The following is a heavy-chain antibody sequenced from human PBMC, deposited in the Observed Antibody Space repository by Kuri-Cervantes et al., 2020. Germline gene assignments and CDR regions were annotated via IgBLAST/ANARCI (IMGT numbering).Heavy chain of an antibody. J-gene: IGHJ4*02. D-gene: IGHD6-13*01. CDR2: IFYSGGT. V-gene: IGHV4-39*01. Sequence: GSLRLPCSVSGGSISSSSYYWAWICQAPGKGLVWFGSIFYSGGTYYNPSLKSRVTISADTSKNHFSLKLRSVTAADTAVYYCVRHRDPYSSSWELDCWGQGTLVTVSS. CDR1: GGSISSSSYY. CDR3: VRHRDPYSSSWELDC.